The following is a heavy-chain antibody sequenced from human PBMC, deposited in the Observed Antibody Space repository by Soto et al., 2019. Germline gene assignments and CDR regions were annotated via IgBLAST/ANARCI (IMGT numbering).Heavy chain of an antibody. CDR1: GGSISSGGYY. V-gene: IGHV4-31*03. J-gene: IGHJ3*02. CDR3: ARDLDSSDAFDI. CDR2: IYYSGST. D-gene: IGHD3-9*01. Sequence: QVQLQESGPGLVKPSQTLSLTCTVSGGSISSGGYYWSWIRQHPGKGLEWIGYIYYSGSTYYNPSLESRVTISVDTSKNQCSLKLSSVTAADTAVYYCARDLDSSDAFDIWGQGTIVTVSS.